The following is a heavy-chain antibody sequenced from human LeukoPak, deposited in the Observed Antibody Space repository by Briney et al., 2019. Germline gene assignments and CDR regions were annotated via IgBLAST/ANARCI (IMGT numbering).Heavy chain of an antibody. CDR2: ICYSGST. J-gene: IGHJ4*02. V-gene: IGHV4-39*01. CDR3: ARHSPAAGTENFDY. Sequence: SETLSLTCTVSGGSISSSSYYWGWIRQPPGKGLEWIGSICYSGSTYYNPSLKSRVTISVDTSKNQFSLKLSSVTAADTAVYYCARHSPAAGTENFDYWGQGTLVTVSS. D-gene: IGHD6-13*01. CDR1: GGSISSSSYY.